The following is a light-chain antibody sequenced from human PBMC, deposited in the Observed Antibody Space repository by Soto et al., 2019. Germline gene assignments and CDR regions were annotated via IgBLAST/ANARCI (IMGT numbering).Light chain of an antibody. Sequence: QSALTQPPSASGYPGQSVTISCTGTSSDVGGYNYVSWFQQHPGKVPKLMIYEVTKRPSGVPDRFSGSKSGTSASLAISGPQSEDEADYYCAAWDDSLRAVVFGGGTQLTVL. CDR2: EVT. V-gene: IGLV2-8*01. J-gene: IGLJ2*01. CDR1: SSDVGGYNY. CDR3: AAWDDSLRAVV.